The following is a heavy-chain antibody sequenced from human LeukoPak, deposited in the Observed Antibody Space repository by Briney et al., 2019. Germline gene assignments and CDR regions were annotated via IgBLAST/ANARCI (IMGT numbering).Heavy chain of an antibody. CDR3: VRGSVKFDY. CDR2: INHSGST. V-gene: IGHV4-34*01. CDR1: GGSFSAYY. Sequence: SETLSLTCAVKGGSFSAYYWSWIRQPPGKGLEWIGEINHSGSTGYNPSLKSRVTISVDTSKNQFPLRLTSVTAADTAVYYCVRGSVKFDYWGQGTLVTVSS. J-gene: IGHJ4*02.